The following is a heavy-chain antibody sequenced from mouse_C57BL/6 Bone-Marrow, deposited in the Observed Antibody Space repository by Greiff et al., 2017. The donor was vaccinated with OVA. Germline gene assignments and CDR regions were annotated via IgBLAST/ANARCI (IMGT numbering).Heavy chain of an antibody. J-gene: IGHJ2*01. CDR3: ARFNDLYYFDY. V-gene: IGHV1-81*01. CDR1: GYTFTSYG. CDR2: IYPRSGNT. D-gene: IGHD2-3*01. Sequence: VQLQQSGAELARPGASVTLSCKASGYTFTSYGISWVKQRTGQGLEWIGEIYPRSGNTYYNEKFKGKATLTADKSSSTAYMELSSLTSEDSAVYFCARFNDLYYFDYWGQGTTLTVSS.